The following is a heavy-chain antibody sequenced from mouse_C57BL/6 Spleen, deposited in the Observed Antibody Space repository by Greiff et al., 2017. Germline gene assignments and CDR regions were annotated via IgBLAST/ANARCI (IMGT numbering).Heavy chain of an antibody. Sequence: QVQLKQPGAELVKPGASVKVSCKASGYTFTSYWMHWVKQRPGQGLEWIGRIHPSDSDTNYNQKFKGKATLTVDKSSSTAYMQLSSLTSEDSAVYYCAKTAQATEYFDYWGQGTTLTVSS. D-gene: IGHD3-2*02. V-gene: IGHV1-74*01. J-gene: IGHJ2*01. CDR2: IHPSDSDT. CDR3: AKTAQATEYFDY. CDR1: GYTFTSYW.